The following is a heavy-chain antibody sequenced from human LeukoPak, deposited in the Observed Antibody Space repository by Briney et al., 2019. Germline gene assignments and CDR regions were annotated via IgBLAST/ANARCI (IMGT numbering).Heavy chain of an antibody. V-gene: IGHV4-39*01. CDR2: IFHSGST. J-gene: IGHJ4*02. CDR3: ATRRSGVGAFAY. D-gene: IGHD1-26*01. Sequence: SETLSLTCPLFGDSISRSRHYWGWVRPPPGEGVEWIGSIFHSGSTFYNPSLESRVTISVDTSMNQFSLKLTSVTATDTAVYYCATRRSGVGAFAYWGQGTLVTVSS. CDR1: GDSISRSRHY.